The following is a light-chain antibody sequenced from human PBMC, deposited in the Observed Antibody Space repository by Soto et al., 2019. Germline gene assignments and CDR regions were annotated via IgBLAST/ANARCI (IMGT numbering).Light chain of an antibody. J-gene: IGKJ2*01. CDR1: QSISTE. Sequence: EIAMTQSPATLSVSPGERATLSCRASQSISTELAWYQQIPGQPPRLLIYSASTRATVVPATFTGSGSGSESTLTISGLQSEDFAIYYCQQGHNWPLTFGQGTRLEI. V-gene: IGKV3-15*01. CDR3: QQGHNWPLT. CDR2: SAS.